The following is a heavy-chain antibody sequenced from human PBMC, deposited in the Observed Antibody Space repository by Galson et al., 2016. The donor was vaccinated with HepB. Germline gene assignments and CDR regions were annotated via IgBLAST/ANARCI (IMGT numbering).Heavy chain of an antibody. D-gene: IGHD6-19*01. CDR1: AFSFSSYT. CDR3: ARALAVAVVGY. J-gene: IGHJ4*02. Sequence: SLRLSCAASAFSFSSYTMNWVRQAPGQGLEWVSSIRRSSNFIYYADSVKGRFAISIDNAKNSLYLQMNSLRAEDTAVYSCARALAVAVVGYWGQGTLVTVSS. V-gene: IGHV3-21*01. CDR2: IRRSSNFI.